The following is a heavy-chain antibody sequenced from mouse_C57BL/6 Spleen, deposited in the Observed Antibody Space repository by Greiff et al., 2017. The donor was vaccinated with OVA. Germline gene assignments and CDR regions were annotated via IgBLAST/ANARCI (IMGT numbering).Heavy chain of an antibody. CDR3: ARRSYSNYYAMDY. V-gene: IGHV1-69*01. CDR2: IDPSDSYT. Sequence: VQLQQSGAELVMPGASVKLSCKASGYTFTSYWMHWVKQRPGQGLEWIGEIDPSDSYTNYNQKFKGKSTLTVDKSSSTAYRQLSSLTSEDSAVYYCARRSYSNYYAMDYWGQGTSVTVSS. CDR1: GYTFTSYW. J-gene: IGHJ4*01. D-gene: IGHD2-5*01.